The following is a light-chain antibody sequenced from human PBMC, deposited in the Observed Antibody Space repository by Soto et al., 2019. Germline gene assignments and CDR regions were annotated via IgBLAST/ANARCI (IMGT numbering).Light chain of an antibody. J-gene: IGKJ1*01. Sequence: DIQMTQSPSTLSASVGDRVTITCRASQSISSWLAWYQQKPGKASELLIYDASSLESGVPSRFSGSGSGTEFTLTISSLQPDDFATYYCQQYNSYWWTFGQGTKVEIK. CDR3: QQYNSYWWT. CDR2: DAS. V-gene: IGKV1-5*01. CDR1: QSISSW.